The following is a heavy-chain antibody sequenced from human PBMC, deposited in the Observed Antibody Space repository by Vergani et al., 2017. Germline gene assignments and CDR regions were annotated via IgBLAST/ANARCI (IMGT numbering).Heavy chain of an antibody. Sequence: QITLKESGPTLVKPTQTLTLTCTFSGFSLSTSGVGVGWIRPPPGKALEWLVLIYWDDDKRYSPSLKTRLTISKDTSTNQVVLTMTNMDPVDTATSYCARIPYYWGQGTLVTVSS. CDR2: IYWDDDK. J-gene: IGHJ4*02. D-gene: IGHD5-18*01. V-gene: IGHV2-5*02. CDR1: GFSLSTSGVG. CDR3: ARIPYY.